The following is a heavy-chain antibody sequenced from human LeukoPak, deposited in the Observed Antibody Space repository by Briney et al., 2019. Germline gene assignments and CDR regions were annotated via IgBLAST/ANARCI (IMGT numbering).Heavy chain of an antibody. V-gene: IGHV4-59*01. CDR2: IYYSGST. CDR3: ASLHCTSSSCSDY. J-gene: IGHJ4*02. Sequence: SETLSLTCTVSGVSISNYYWSWIRQPPGKGLEWIGYIYYSGSTNYNPSLKSRATISADTSKNQVSLKLSSVTAADTAVYFCASLHCTSSSCSDYWGQGTLVTVSS. CDR1: GVSISNYY. D-gene: IGHD2-2*01.